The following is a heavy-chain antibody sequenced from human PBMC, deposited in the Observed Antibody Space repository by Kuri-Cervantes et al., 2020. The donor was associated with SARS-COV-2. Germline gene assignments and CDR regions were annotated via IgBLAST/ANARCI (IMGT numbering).Heavy chain of an antibody. J-gene: IGHJ3*02. CDR2: VRGKANNYAT. D-gene: IGHD3-3*01. CDR3: ARGVFELRFLEWSIDAFDI. Sequence: GGSLRLSCEVSGFLFSGSAIHWVRQASGKGLEWVGRVRGKANNYATAYAASVKGRFTISRDDSKNMAYLQMNSLKTEDTAVYYCARGVFELRFLEWSIDAFDIWGQGTMVTVSS. V-gene: IGHV3-73*01. CDR1: GFLFSGSA.